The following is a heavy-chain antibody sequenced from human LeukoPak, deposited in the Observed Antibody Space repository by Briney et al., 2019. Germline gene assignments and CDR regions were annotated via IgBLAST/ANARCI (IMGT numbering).Heavy chain of an antibody. Sequence: PGGSLRLSCAASGFTFTNYAMTWVRRTPGKGLEWVSTVSTSGGSTYYADSVKGRFTISRDNSKNTLYLQMNSLRAEDTAVYYCAKGYLVGDYFDYWGQGTLVTVSS. V-gene: IGHV3-23*01. J-gene: IGHJ4*02. D-gene: IGHD2-15*01. CDR2: VSTSGGST. CDR3: AKGYLVGDYFDY. CDR1: GFTFTNYA.